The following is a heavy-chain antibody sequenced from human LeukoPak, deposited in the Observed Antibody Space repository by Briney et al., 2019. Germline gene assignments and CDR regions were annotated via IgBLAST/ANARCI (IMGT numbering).Heavy chain of an antibody. CDR2: INHSGST. Sequence: SETLSLTCAVYGGSFSGYYWSWIRQPPGKGLEWIGEINHSGSTNYNPSLKSRVTISVDTSKNQFSLKLSPVTAADTAVYYCARGLGYYDSSGYYRWGQGTLVTVSS. CDR3: ARGLGYYDSSGYYR. V-gene: IGHV4-34*01. J-gene: IGHJ5*02. CDR1: GGSFSGYY. D-gene: IGHD3-22*01.